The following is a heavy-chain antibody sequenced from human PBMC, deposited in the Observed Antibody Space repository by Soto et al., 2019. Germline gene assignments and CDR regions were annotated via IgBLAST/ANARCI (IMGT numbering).Heavy chain of an antibody. CDR3: AREKSIRFLEWSRDGPSAPAFDI. D-gene: IGHD3-3*01. CDR1: CYTFTSYG. J-gene: IGHJ3*02. V-gene: IGHV1-18*01. CDR2: ISAYNGNT. Sequence: ASVKVSCKASCYTFTSYGISWVRQAPGQGLEWMGWISAYNGNTNYAQKLQGRVTMTTDTSTSTAYMELRSLRSDDTAVYYCAREKSIRFLEWSRDGPSAPAFDIWGQGTMVTVSS.